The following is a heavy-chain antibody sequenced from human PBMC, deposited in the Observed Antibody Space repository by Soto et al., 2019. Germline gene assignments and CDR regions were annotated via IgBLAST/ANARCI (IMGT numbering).Heavy chain of an antibody. D-gene: IGHD6-19*01. Sequence: SETLSLTCTVSGGSISSSSYYWGWIRQPPGKGLEWIGSIYYSGSTYYNPSLKSRVTISVETSKKQFSLKLSSVTAADTAVYYCARLFGQWLVGWFDPWGQGTLVTVSS. CDR3: ARLFGQWLVGWFDP. J-gene: IGHJ5*02. V-gene: IGHV4-39*01. CDR2: IYYSGST. CDR1: GGSISSSSYY.